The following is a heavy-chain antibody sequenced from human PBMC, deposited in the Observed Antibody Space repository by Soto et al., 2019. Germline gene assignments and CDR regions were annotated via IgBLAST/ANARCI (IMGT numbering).Heavy chain of an antibody. CDR2: IYYSGST. CDR3: AAALGERSYYYYGMDV. J-gene: IGHJ6*02. Sequence: KTSETLSLTCTVSGGSISSYYWSWIRQPPGKGLEWIGYIYYSGSTNYNPSLKSRVTISVDTSKNQFSLKLSSVTAADTAVYYCAAALGERSYYYYGMDVWGQGTTVTVYS. D-gene: IGHD1-26*01. V-gene: IGHV4-59*01. CDR1: GGSISSYY.